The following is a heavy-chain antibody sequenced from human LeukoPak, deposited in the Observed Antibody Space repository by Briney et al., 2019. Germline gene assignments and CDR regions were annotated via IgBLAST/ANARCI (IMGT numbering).Heavy chain of an antibody. CDR2: IYYSGST. CDR1: GGSISNYY. CDR3: ARVSSNNWYNERGVFDI. V-gene: IGHV4-59*01. Sequence: SETLSLTCTVSGGSISNYYWSWIRQPPGKGLEGMGFIYYSGSTNYNPSLKSRVTISVDTSKNQFSLKLSSVTAADTAVYYCARVSSNNWYNERGVFDIWGQGTMVTVSS. D-gene: IGHD6-13*01. J-gene: IGHJ3*02.